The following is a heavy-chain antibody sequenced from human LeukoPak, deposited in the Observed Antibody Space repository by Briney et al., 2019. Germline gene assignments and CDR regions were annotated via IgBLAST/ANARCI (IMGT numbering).Heavy chain of an antibody. V-gene: IGHV3-21*01. Sequence: GGSLRLSCAASGFTFSSYSMNWVRQAPGKGLEWVSSISSSSSYIYYADSVKGRFTISRDNAKNSLYLQMNSLRAEDTAVYYCASDYARNWFDPWGQGTLVTVSS. CDR1: GFTFSSYS. D-gene: IGHD4-17*01. CDR2: ISSSSSYI. J-gene: IGHJ5*02. CDR3: ASDYARNWFDP.